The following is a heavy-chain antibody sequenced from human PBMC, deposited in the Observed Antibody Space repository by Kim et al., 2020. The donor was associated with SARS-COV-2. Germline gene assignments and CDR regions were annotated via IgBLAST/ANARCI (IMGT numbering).Heavy chain of an antibody. CDR2: DGTNT. V-gene: IGHV3-74*01. Sequence: DGTNTYYADSVKRRFTLARDNAKNTVYLQMNSLRAEETAVYYCTTAFEFWGQGTLVTVS. J-gene: IGHJ4*02. CDR3: TTAFEF.